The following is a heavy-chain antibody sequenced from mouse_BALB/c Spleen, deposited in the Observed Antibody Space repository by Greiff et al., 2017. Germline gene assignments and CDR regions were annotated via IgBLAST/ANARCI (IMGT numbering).Heavy chain of an antibody. CDR1: GFTFSSFG. V-gene: IGHV5-17*02. J-gene: IGHJ3*01. D-gene: IGHD2-14*01. Sequence: EVKVVESGGGLVQPGGSRKLSCAASGFTFSSFGMHWVRQAPEKGLEWVAYISSGSSTIYYADTVKGRFTISRDNPKNTLFLQMTSLRSEDTAMYYCARQEVRRGFAYWGQGTLVTVSA. CDR2: ISSGSSTI. CDR3: ARQEVRRGFAY.